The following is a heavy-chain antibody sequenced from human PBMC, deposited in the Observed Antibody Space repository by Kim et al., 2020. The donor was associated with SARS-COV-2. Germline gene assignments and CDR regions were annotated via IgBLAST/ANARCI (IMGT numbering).Heavy chain of an antibody. J-gene: IGHJ5*02. CDR2: INPNSGGT. Sequence: ASVKVSCKASGYTFTGYYMHWVRQAPGQGLEWMGWINPNSGGTNYAQKFQGRVTMTRDTSISTAYMELSRLRSDDTAVYYCARDLTIFGVDGWFDPWGQGTLVTVSS. D-gene: IGHD3-3*01. V-gene: IGHV1-2*02. CDR1: GYTFTGYY. CDR3: ARDLTIFGVDGWFDP.